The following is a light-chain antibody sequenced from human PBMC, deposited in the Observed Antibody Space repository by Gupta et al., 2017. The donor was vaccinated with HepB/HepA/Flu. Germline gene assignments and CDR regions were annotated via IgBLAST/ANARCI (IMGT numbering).Light chain of an antibody. J-gene: IGKJ3*01. CDR3: QQYGNSPLT. V-gene: IGKV3-20*01. CDR2: AAS. CDR1: HSVGDNF. Sequence: ENVLTHSTGTLSLSPGERASLSCRASHSVGDNFVAWYQQKPGQAPRLLIYAASNMATGVPERFSGSGSGTEFTLTISKLESEDIAAYYCQQYGNSPLTFGHGTXVEIK.